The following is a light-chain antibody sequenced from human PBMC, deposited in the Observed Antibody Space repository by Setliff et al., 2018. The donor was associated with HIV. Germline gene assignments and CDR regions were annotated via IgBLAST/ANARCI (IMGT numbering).Light chain of an antibody. J-gene: IGLJ2*01. Sequence: QSALTQPPSVSGAPGQRIIISCTGNNSNIGAGYHVHWYQHLPGTAPKLIIYRNNNRPSGVPDRLSGSKSGTSASLAITGLQAEDEADYYCQSYDTNLGVVFGGGTKVTVL. CDR1: NSNIGAGYH. V-gene: IGLV1-40*01. CDR2: RNN. CDR3: QSYDTNLGVV.